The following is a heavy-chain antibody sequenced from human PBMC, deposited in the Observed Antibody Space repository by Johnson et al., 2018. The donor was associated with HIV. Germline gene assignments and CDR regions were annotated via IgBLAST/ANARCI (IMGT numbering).Heavy chain of an antibody. D-gene: IGHD6-13*01. Sequence: QVQLVESGGGVVQPGMSLRLSCAASGFTFSNYGMHWVRQAPGKGLEWVAGLWYDGSKNNYADSVRGRFTISRDNSKNTLHLQMNSLRVEDTAVYYCAKCIWGSSLIDAFDIWGQGTTVTGSS. CDR3: AKCIWGSSLIDAFDI. CDR2: LWYDGSKN. J-gene: IGHJ3*02. CDR1: GFTFSNYG. V-gene: IGHV3-33*06.